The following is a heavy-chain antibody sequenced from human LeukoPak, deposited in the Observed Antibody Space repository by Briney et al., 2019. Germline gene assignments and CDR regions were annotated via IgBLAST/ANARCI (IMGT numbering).Heavy chain of an antibody. D-gene: IGHD3-16*01. V-gene: IGHV3-48*04. CDR2: ISSGSSTI. CDR3: ARRVPNQVITDYFDY. J-gene: IGHJ4*02. Sequence: PGGSLRLSCAASGFTFTYYGMNWVRQAPGKGLEWVSYISSGSSTIYYADSVKGRFTISRDDAKNSLFLQMNSLRAEDRAVYYCARRVPNQVITDYFDYWGQGTLVTVSS. CDR1: GFTFTYYG.